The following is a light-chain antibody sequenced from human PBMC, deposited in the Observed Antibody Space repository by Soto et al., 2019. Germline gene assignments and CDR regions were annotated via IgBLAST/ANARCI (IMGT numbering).Light chain of an antibody. J-gene: IGKJ4*01. CDR2: AAS. CDR3: QHSYSTPLT. CDR1: QSISSY. V-gene: IGKV1-39*01. Sequence: DIQMAQSPSTLSASVGDRVTITCRASQSISSYLNWYQQKPGKAPKLLIYAASSLQSGVPSRFSGSGSGTDFTLTISSLQPEAFETYYCQHSYSTPLTFGGGTKVDIK.